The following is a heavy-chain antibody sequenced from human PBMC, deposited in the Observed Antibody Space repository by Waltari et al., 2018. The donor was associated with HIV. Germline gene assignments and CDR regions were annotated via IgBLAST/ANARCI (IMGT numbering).Heavy chain of an antibody. CDR3: ARHSSSHPYYYAMDV. J-gene: IGHJ6*02. D-gene: IGHD6-13*01. V-gene: IGHV3-23*01. CDR1: RFSFVTYA. CDR2: ISGTGDHT. Sequence: EVQLLESGGGLVQPGQSLRISCIVSRFSFVTYAMSWVRQAPGKGLEWVSAISGTGDHTFYADSVKGRFTISRDNSKRTLYLQMNSLRAEDTALYYCARHSSSHPYYYAMDVWGQGTTVTVSS.